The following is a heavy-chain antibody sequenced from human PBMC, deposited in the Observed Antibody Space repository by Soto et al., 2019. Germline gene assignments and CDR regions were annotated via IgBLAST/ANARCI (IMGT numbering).Heavy chain of an antibody. V-gene: IGHV3-20*01. J-gene: IGHJ6*03. CDR2: INWNGGST. CDR3: ARTAVPAAMQYYYYYMDV. Sequence: AGGSLRLSCAASGFTFDDYGMSWVRQAPGKGLEWVSGINWNGGSTGYADSVKGRFTISRDNAKNYLYLQMNSLRAEDTALYHCARTAVPAAMQYYYYYMDVWGKGTTVTVSS. CDR1: GFTFDDYG. D-gene: IGHD2-2*01.